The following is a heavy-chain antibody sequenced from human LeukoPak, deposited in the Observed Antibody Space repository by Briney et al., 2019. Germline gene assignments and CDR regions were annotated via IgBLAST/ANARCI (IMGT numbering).Heavy chain of an antibody. Sequence: ASVTVSCKASGYTFTSYGISWVRQAPGQGLEWMGWISAYNGNTNYAQKLQGRVTMTTDTSTSTAYMELRSLRSDDTAVYYCARDRYYYDSSGYYPDFDYWGQGTLVTVSS. CDR2: ISAYNGNT. D-gene: IGHD3-22*01. CDR1: GYTFTSYG. CDR3: ARDRYYYDSSGYYPDFDY. J-gene: IGHJ4*02. V-gene: IGHV1-18*01.